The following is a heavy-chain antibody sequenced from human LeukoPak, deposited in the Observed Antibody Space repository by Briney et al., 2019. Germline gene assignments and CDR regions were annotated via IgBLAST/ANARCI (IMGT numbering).Heavy chain of an antibody. CDR3: ARSALDY. CDR1: GFTFSSYW. D-gene: IGHD3-3*02. CDR2: INSDGSTT. V-gene: IGHV3-74*01. J-gene: IGHJ4*02. Sequence: PGGSLRLSCAASGFTFSSYWMHWVRHAPGKGLVWVSLINSDGSTTSYADSVKGRFTISRDNAKNTLYLQMNSLRVEDTAVYYCARSALDYWGQGTLVTVSS.